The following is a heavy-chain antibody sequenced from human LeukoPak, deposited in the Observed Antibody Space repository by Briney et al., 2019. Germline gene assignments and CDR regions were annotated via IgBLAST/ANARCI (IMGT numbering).Heavy chain of an antibody. CDR2: INPNSGGT. CDR1: GYTFTGYY. Sequence: ASVKVSCKASGYTFTGYYMHWVRQAPGQGLEWMGWINPNSGGTNYAQKFQRRVTMTRNTSISTAYMELSSLRSEDTAVYYCARVWDDFWSGYYIFDYWGQGTLVTVSS. CDR3: ARVWDDFWSGYYIFDY. J-gene: IGHJ4*02. V-gene: IGHV1-2*02. D-gene: IGHD3-3*01.